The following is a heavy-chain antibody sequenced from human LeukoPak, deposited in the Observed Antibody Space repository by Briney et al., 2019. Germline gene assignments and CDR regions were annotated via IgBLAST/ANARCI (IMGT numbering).Heavy chain of an antibody. Sequence: SGESLKISCKGSGYTFTNYWIGWVRQMPGKGLEWMGIIYPIDSDTRYSPSFQGQVTISADKSISTAYLQWSSLKASDTAMYYCAREVPNSGSYPFDYWGQGTLVTVSS. J-gene: IGHJ4*02. CDR1: GYTFTNYW. V-gene: IGHV5-51*01. CDR2: IYPIDSDT. CDR3: AREVPNSGSYPFDY. D-gene: IGHD1-26*01.